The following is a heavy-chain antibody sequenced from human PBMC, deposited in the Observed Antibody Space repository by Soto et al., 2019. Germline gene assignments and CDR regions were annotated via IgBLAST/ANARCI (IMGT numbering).Heavy chain of an antibody. Sequence: GSLRLSCAASGFTFSSYGMHWVRQAPGKGLEWVAVIWYDGSNKYYADSVKGRFTISRDNSKNTLYLQMNSLRAEDTAVYYCARDYPEEQQLVLNYFDYWGQGTLATVSS. CDR3: ARDYPEEQQLVLNYFDY. CDR1: GFTFSSYG. J-gene: IGHJ4*02. D-gene: IGHD6-13*01. V-gene: IGHV3-33*01. CDR2: IWYDGSNK.